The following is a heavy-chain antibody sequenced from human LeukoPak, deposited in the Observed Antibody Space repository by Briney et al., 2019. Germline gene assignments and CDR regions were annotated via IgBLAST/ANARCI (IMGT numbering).Heavy chain of an antibody. V-gene: IGHV3-48*01. Sequence: PGGSLRLSCAASGFTFSSTSMNWVRQAPGEGLEWVSYIGGSGNTIYYADSEKGRFTISRDNANSSLYLQMNSLRAEDTAVYYCAGDGVGANQGDAFDIWGQRTMGTVSS. CDR3: AGDGVGANQGDAFDI. CDR1: GFTFSSTS. CDR2: IGGSGNTI. D-gene: IGHD1-26*01. J-gene: IGHJ3*02.